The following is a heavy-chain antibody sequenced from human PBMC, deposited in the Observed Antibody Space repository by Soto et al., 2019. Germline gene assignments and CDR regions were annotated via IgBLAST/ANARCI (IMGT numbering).Heavy chain of an antibody. CDR2: IYPGDSDT. CDR3: ARTYYYDSRRPYGMDA. D-gene: IGHD3-22*01. CDR1: GYSFTSYW. V-gene: IGHV5-51*01. Sequence: LGESLKISCKGSGYSFTSYWIGWVRQMPGKGLEWMGIIYPGDSDTRYSPSFQGQVTISADKSISTAYLQWSSLKASDTAMYYCARTYYYDSRRPYGMDAWGQGTTVTVS. J-gene: IGHJ6*02.